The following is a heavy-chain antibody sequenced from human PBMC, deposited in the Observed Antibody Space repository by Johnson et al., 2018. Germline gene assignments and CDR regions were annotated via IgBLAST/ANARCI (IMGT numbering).Heavy chain of an antibody. CDR3: AKDQGIVVVVAALPPGWFQH. CDR2: ISGSGGST. J-gene: IGHJ1*01. CDR1: GFTFSSYA. V-gene: IGHV3-23*04. Sequence: VQLVESGGGLVQPGGSLRLSCAASGFTFSSYAMSWVRQAPGKGLEWVSAISGSGGSTYYADSGKGRFTISRDNSKNTLYLQMNSLRAEDTAVYYCAKDQGIVVVVAALPPGWFQHWGQGTLVTVSS. D-gene: IGHD2-15*01.